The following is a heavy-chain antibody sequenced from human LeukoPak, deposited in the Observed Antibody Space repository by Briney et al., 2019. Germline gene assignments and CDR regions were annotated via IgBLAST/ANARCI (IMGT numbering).Heavy chain of an antibody. V-gene: IGHV3-7*04. CDR2: IKQDGSKK. CDR3: TRVGYIDEGIDY. D-gene: IGHD5-24*01. Sequence: GRSLRLSCAASGFSFSSYGMHWVRQAPGKGLEWVANIKQDGSKKSYVDSVKGRFTISRDNAKNSLYLQMNSLRAEDTAIYYCTRVGYIDEGIDYWGQGTLVTVSS. CDR1: GFSFSSYG. J-gene: IGHJ4*02.